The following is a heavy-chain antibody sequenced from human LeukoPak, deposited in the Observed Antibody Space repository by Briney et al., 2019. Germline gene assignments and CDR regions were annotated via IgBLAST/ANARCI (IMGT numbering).Heavy chain of an antibody. Sequence: SVKVSCKASGGTFSSYAISWVRQAPGQGLEWMGGIIPIFGTADYAQKFQGRVTITADKSTSTAYMELSSLRSEDTAVHYCARLTTSAFDIWGQGTMVTVSS. J-gene: IGHJ3*02. CDR2: IIPIFGTA. V-gene: IGHV1-69*06. D-gene: IGHD4-17*01. CDR1: GGTFSSYA. CDR3: ARLTTSAFDI.